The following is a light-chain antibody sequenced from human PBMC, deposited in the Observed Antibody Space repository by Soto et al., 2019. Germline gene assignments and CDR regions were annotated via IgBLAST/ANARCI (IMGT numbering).Light chain of an antibody. V-gene: IGKV1-39*01. CDR1: QSISSY. CDR3: QQSYSTTIT. J-gene: IGKJ5*01. Sequence: DIQMTQSPSSVSASVGDRVTITCRASQSISSYLNWYQQKPGKAPKLLIYAASSLQSGVPSRFSGSGSGTDFTLTISSLQHEDFATYDCQQSYSTTITFGQGTRLEIK. CDR2: AAS.